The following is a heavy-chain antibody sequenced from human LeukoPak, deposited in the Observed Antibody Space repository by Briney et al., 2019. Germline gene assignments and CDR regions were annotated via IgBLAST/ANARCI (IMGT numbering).Heavy chain of an antibody. Sequence: PGGSLRLSCAASGFTFSSYSMNWVRQAPGKGLEWVTSISSSSSYKYYADSVKGRFTISRDNAKNSLYLQMNSLRAEDTAVYYCARDQGSGWYRYYFDYWGQGTLVTVSS. J-gene: IGHJ4*02. CDR1: GFTFSSYS. V-gene: IGHV3-21*01. CDR2: ISSSSSYK. CDR3: ARDQGSGWYRYYFDY. D-gene: IGHD6-19*01.